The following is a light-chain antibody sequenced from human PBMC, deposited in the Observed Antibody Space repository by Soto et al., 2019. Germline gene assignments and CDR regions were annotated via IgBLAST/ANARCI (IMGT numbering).Light chain of an antibody. V-gene: IGKV3-20*01. CDR2: TAS. CDR3: QHSCRTPET. Sequence: EIVLTQSPGTLSLSPGERATLSCRASQSVSSTSLTWYLQKPGQAPRLLLYTASTWATGIPDTFSGSGSGTDFTLTISRLDPDDFAVYSCQHSCRTPETFGQGTKVEIK. CDR1: QSVSSTS. J-gene: IGKJ1*01.